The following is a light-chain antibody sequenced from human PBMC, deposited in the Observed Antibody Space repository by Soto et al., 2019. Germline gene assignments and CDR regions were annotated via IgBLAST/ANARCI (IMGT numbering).Light chain of an antibody. CDR2: EVN. Sequence: QSVLTQPPSASGSPGQSVTISCTGTRTDVGDYKYVFWYQQHPGKAPKLVIYEVNKRPSGVPDRFSGSKSGNTASLTVSGLQAEDEADYYCSSFAGGTLVFGGGTKLTVL. CDR1: RTDVGDYKY. CDR3: SSFAGGTLV. V-gene: IGLV2-8*01. J-gene: IGLJ2*01.